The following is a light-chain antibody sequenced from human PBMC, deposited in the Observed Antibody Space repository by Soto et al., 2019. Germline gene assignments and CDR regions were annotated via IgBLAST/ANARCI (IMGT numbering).Light chain of an antibody. CDR2: EAS. J-gene: IGKJ3*01. CDR1: QSVNSW. CDR3: QQYNSYPFT. V-gene: IGKV1-5*03. Sequence: DIQMTQSPSTLSASVGDRVTITCRASQSVNSWLAWYQQKPGKAPTLLIYEASSLESGVPSRFSCTSSGTQYTLTISSLQRDYFATYYCQQYNSYPFTFGPGTKVDFK.